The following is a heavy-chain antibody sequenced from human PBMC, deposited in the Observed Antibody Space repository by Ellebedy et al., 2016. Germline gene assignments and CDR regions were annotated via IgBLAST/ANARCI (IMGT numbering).Heavy chain of an antibody. V-gene: IGHV3-48*04. CDR1: GFTFSSYS. CDR3: ASGDSSSWYGRSINWFDP. D-gene: IGHD6-13*01. Sequence: GESLKISCAASGFTFSSYSMNWVRQAPGKGLEWVSYISSSSSTIYYADSVKGRFTISRDNAKNSLYLQMNSLRAEDTAVYYCASGDSSSWYGRSINWFDPWGQGTLVTVSS. CDR2: ISSSSSTI. J-gene: IGHJ5*02.